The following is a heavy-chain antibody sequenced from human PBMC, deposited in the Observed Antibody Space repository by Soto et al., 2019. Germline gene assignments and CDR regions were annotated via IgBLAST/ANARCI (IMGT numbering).Heavy chain of an antibody. CDR2: VCSSGTT. CDR1: CDSISGCDYF. Sequence: SETLSLTCSVSCDSISGCDYFWGWVRQPPGKGLAWIGSVCSSGTTYYNPSLKSRVTISVDTSNNQFSLSLTSVTAADTAVYFCGRHRRETRTYAQPLDNWGQGILVTVSS. D-gene: IGHD1-7*01. J-gene: IGHJ4*02. CDR3: GRHRRETRTYAQPLDN. V-gene: IGHV4-39*01.